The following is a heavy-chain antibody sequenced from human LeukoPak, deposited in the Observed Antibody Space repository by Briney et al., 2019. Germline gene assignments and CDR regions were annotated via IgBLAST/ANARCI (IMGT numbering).Heavy chain of an antibody. CDR2: ISSGGSYE. J-gene: IGHJ4*02. Sequence: PGGSVRLSCAACGFTFSHYAMHWVRQAAGKGVEWVSLISSGGSYEYYADSVKGRFTISRDNSKNTLYLQLNSLRAEDTALYYCARDSTYYYDSGSSGPHYFDNWGQGTLVTVSS. CDR1: GFTFSHYA. V-gene: IGHV3-30*01. D-gene: IGHD3-10*01. CDR3: ARDSTYYYDSGSSGPHYFDN.